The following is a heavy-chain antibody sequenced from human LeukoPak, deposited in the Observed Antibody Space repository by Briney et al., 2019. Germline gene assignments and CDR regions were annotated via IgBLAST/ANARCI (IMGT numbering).Heavy chain of an antibody. D-gene: IGHD2-2*01. V-gene: IGHV1-3*01. CDR3: ARGYCSSTSCYMDV. J-gene: IGHJ6*02. CDR1: GHTSTTYA. Sequence: ASVKVSCKASGHTSTTYAIHWVRQAPGQGLEWMGWINAGNGNIKYSQKFQGRVTITGDTSASTAYMELSSLRSEDTAVYYCARGYCSSTSCYMDVWGQGTTGT. CDR2: INAGNGNI.